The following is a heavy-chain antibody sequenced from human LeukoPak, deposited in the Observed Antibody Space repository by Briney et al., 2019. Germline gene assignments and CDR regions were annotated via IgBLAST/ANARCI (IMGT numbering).Heavy chain of an antibody. D-gene: IGHD1-26*01. Sequence: SETLSPTCTVSGDSISSYYWTWIRQPPGKGLEWIGYIYYSGTTNYNPSLKSRVTISIDTSRNQFSLKLSSVTAADTAVYYCASGRPLGFDYWGQGTLVTVSS. J-gene: IGHJ4*02. CDR2: IYYSGTT. V-gene: IGHV4-59*01. CDR1: GDSISSYY. CDR3: ASGRPLGFDY.